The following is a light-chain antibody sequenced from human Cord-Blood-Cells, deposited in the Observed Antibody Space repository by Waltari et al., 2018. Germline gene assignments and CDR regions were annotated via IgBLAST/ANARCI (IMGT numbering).Light chain of an antibody. CDR2: EGS. CDR3: CSYAGSSTYV. CDR1: SSDVGSYNL. Sequence: QSALTQPASVSGSPGQSITISCTGTSSDVGSYNLVSWYQQHPGKAPKLMLYEGSKRPSGVANRFSGSKSGNTASLTISGLQAEYEADYYCCSYAGSSTYVFGTGTKVTVL. V-gene: IGLV2-23*01. J-gene: IGLJ1*01.